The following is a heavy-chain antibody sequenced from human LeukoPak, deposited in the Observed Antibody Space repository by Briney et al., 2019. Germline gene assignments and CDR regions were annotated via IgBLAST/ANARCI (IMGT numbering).Heavy chain of an antibody. J-gene: IGHJ4*02. D-gene: IGHD3-3*01. CDR3: AKDTFYDFWSGYSADY. CDR2: ISYDGSNK. V-gene: IGHV3-30*18. Sequence: GRSLRLSCAASGFTFSSYGMHWVRQAPGKGLEWVAVISYDGSNKYYADSVKGRFTISRDNSKNTLYLQMNSLRAEDTAVYYCAKDTFYDFWSGYSADYWGQGTLVTVSS. CDR1: GFTFSSYG.